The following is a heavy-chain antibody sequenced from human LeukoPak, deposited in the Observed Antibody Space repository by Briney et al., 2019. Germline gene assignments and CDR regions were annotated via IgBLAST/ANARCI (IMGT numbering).Heavy chain of an antibody. J-gene: IGHJ4*02. Sequence: PGGSLRLLWAASGFTVRNNYMRLVRQASGEGLEWGSVIYSDDNTYYADSVQGRFTISSDNSKNTLYLQMNSLRAEDTAVYYCARDLIGARGYWGQGTLVTVSS. V-gene: IGHV3-53*01. CDR2: IYSDDNT. CDR1: GFTVRNNY. CDR3: ARDLIGARGY.